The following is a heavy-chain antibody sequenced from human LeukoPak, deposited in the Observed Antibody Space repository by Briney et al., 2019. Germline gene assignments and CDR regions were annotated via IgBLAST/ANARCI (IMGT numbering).Heavy chain of an antibody. V-gene: IGHV4-39*06. CDR2: IYHSGSA. J-gene: IGHJ4*02. D-gene: IGHD6-13*01. Sequence: SETLSLTCTVSGGSISSSSYYWGWIRQPPGKGLEWIGSIYHSGSANYNPSLKSRVTMSLDKSSNQFPLKLTSVTAADTAVYFCAKDIGSSTPRDYWGQGTLVTVSS. CDR3: AKDIGSSTPRDY. CDR1: GGSISSSSYY.